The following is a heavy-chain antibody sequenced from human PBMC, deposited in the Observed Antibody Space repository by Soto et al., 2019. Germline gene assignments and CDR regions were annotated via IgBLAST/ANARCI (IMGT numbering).Heavy chain of an antibody. CDR2: IRSKANSYAT. CDR3: TIPTTVWDYGMDV. D-gene: IGHD4-17*01. J-gene: IGHJ6*02. CDR1: GFTFSRVW. Sequence: PGGSLRLSCAASGFTFSRVWMSWVRQAPGKGLEWVGRIRSKANSYATAYAASVKGRFTISRDDSKNTAYLQMNSLKTEDTAVYYCTIPTTVWDYGMDVWGQGTTVTVSS. V-gene: IGHV3-73*01.